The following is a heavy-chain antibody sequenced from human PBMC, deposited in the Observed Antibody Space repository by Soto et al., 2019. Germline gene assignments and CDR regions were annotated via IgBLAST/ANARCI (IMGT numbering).Heavy chain of an antibody. Sequence: GGSLRLSCAASGFTFSSYAMSWVRQAPGKGLEWVSAISGSGGSTYYADSVKGRFTISRDNSKNTLYLQMNSLRAEDTAVYYCAIVFPPDYDILTGFLNYFDYWGQGTLVTVSS. CDR3: AIVFPPDYDILTGFLNYFDY. D-gene: IGHD3-9*01. CDR2: ISGSGGST. CDR1: GFTFSSYA. J-gene: IGHJ4*02. V-gene: IGHV3-23*01.